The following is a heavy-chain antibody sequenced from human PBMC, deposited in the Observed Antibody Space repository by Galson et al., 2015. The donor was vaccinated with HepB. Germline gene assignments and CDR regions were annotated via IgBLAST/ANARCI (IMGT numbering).Heavy chain of an antibody. CDR2: ISYDGSNK. J-gene: IGHJ4*02. CDR1: GFTFSSYA. V-gene: IGHV3-30*04. CDR3: ARGSGVYFDY. D-gene: IGHD2-8*01. Sequence: SLRLSCAASGFTFSSYAMHWVRQAPGKGLEWVAVISYDGSNKYYADSVKGRFTISRDNSKNTLYLQMNSLRAEDTAVYYCARGSGVYFDYWGQGTLATVSS.